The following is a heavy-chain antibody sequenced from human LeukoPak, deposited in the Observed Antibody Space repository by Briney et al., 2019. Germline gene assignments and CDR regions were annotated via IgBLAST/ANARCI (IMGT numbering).Heavy chain of an antibody. CDR3: AKDLKQLANFDY. CDR2: VSDSGGTT. V-gene: IGHV3-23*01. D-gene: IGHD6-6*01. CDR1: GFSFTNYA. J-gene: IGHJ4*02. Sequence: PGGYLRLYCAASGFSFTNYAMSWVRQAPGKGLEWVSGVSDSGGTTYYADCVKGRFTISRDNSKNTLYLQMNSLRAEDTALYYCAKDLKQLANFDYWGQGTLVTVSS.